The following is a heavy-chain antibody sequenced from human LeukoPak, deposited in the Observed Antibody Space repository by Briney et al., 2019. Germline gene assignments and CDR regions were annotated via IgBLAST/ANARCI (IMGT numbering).Heavy chain of an antibody. J-gene: IGHJ4*02. CDR2: IWYDGSNK. CDR3: ARDVSSGYYTLGFDY. V-gene: IGHV3-33*01. CDR1: GFTFSSYG. D-gene: IGHD3-22*01. Sequence: GGSLRLSCAASGFTFSSYGMHWVRQAPGKGLEWVAVIWYDGSNKYYADSVKGRFTISRDNSKNTLYLQMNSLRAEDTAVYYCARDVSSGYYTLGFDYWGQGTLVTVSS.